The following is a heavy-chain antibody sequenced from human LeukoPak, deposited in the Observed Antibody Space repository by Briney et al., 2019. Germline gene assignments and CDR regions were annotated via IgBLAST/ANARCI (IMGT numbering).Heavy chain of an antibody. V-gene: IGHV3-21*01. Sequence: TGGSLRLSCAASGFTFSSYSMNWVRQAPGKGLEWDSSISSSSSYIYYADSVKGRFTISRDNAKNSLYLQMNSLRAEDTAVYYCARARSGYDFDYWGQGTLVTVSS. D-gene: IGHD5-12*01. J-gene: IGHJ4*02. CDR1: GFTFSSYS. CDR2: ISSSSSYI. CDR3: ARARSGYDFDY.